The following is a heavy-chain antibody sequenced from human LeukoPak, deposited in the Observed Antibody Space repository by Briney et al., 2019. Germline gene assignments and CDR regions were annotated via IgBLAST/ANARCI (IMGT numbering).Heavy chain of an antibody. Sequence: GGSLRLSCAASGFTFSTYGMGWVRQAPGEGLEWVSSISGSGDSTYYADSVKGRFTISRDNSKNTLYLQMNSLRAEDTAVYYCAKDREASIAAAGTFDYWGQGTLVTVSS. CDR2: ISGSGDST. D-gene: IGHD6-13*01. J-gene: IGHJ4*02. CDR1: GFTFSTYG. V-gene: IGHV3-23*01. CDR3: AKDREASIAAAGTFDY.